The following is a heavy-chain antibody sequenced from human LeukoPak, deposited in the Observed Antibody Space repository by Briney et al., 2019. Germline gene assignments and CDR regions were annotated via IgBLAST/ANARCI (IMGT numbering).Heavy chain of an antibody. CDR2: ISESSSHR. CDR1: GFTFDVYA. J-gene: IGHJ6*02. D-gene: IGHD5-12*01. Sequence: GGSLRLSCSASGFTFDVYAMLWVRQAPGKGLEWLSYISESSSHRYYADSVKGRFTISRDNAKNSLYLEMNGLRAEDTATYYCARDRAALARIGGMEVWGQGTTVTVSS. CDR3: ARDRAALARIGGMEV. V-gene: IGHV3-21*06.